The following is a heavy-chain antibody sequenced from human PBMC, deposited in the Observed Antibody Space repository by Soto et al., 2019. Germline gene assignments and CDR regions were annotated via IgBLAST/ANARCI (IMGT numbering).Heavy chain of an antibody. CDR2: ISSSSSYT. V-gene: IGHV3-11*06. CDR3: ARFRSAYGSGSYYYYYYGMDV. D-gene: IGHD3-10*01. Sequence: GGSLRLSCAASGFTFSDYYMSWIRQAPGKGLEWVSYISSSSSYTNYADSVKGRFTISRDNAKNSLYLQMNSLRAEDTAVYYCARFRSAYGSGSYYYYYYGMDVWGQGTTVTVSS. J-gene: IGHJ6*02. CDR1: GFTFSDYY.